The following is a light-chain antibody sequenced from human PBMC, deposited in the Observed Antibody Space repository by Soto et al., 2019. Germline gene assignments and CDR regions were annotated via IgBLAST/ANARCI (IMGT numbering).Light chain of an antibody. CDR2: DGS. CDR1: QSLSSSH. V-gene: IGKV3-20*01. Sequence: ENVLTQSPGTLSLSPGERATFSCRASQSLSSSHLAWYQQKPGQAPRLLIYDGSRRAGDVPDRFSGSGSGTGFTLTIRRLEPEDFAVYYCQQYDSTPWTFGQGTNVEVK. CDR3: QQYDSTPWT. J-gene: IGKJ1*01.